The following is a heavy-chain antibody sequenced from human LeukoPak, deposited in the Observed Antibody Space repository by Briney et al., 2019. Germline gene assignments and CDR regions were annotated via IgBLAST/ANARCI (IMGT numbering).Heavy chain of an antibody. CDR2: IYYSGST. V-gene: IGHV4-30-4*01. J-gene: IGHJ4*02. CDR1: GGSISSGDYY. CDR3: ARDSAVTRNFDY. D-gene: IGHD4-17*01. Sequence: SQTLSLTCTVSGGSISSGDYYWSWIRQPPGKGLEWIGYIYYSGSTYYNPSLKSRVTISVDTSKNQFSLKLSSVTAADTAVYYCARDSAVTRNFDYWGQGTLVTVS.